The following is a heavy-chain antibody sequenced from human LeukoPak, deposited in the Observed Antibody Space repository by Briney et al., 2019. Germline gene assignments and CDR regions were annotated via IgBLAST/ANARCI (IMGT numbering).Heavy chain of an antibody. CDR2: MHHSGAT. CDR3: ARGALGIYTFDI. D-gene: IGHD1-1*01. V-gene: IGHV4-34*01. J-gene: IGHJ3*02. Sequence: SETLSLTCAVYGGSFSGYYWAWIRQPPGKGLEWVGEMHHSGATNYNPSLKSRVTISGDSPRNQVSVHLTSVIAADTAIYYCARGALGIYTFDIWGQGTFVTVSA. CDR1: GGSFSGYY.